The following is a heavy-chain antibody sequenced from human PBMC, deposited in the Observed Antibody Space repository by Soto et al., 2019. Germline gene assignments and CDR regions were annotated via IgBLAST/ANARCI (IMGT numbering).Heavy chain of an antibody. CDR1: GFTFSSYG. V-gene: IGHV3-33*01. D-gene: IGHD6-19*01. Sequence: QVQLVESGGGVVQPGRSLRLSCAASGFTFSSYGIHWVRQAPGKGLEWVALIWYDGSNKYYAESVKGRFAISRDNSKNTLYLQMNSLRAEDTAVYYCARGWGHSSGNFDYWGQGTLVTVSS. CDR3: ARGWGHSSGNFDY. CDR2: IWYDGSNK. J-gene: IGHJ4*02.